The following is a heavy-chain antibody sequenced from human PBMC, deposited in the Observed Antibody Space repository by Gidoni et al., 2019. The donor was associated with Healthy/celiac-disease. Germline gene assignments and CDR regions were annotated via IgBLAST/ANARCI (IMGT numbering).Heavy chain of an antibody. CDR3: AREPGTPARHAFDI. J-gene: IGHJ3*02. Sequence: GESGGGVVQPGRSLRLSCAASGFTFSSYGMHWVRQAPGKGLEWVAVIWYDGSNKYYADSVKGRFTISRDNSKNTLYLQMNSLRAEDTAVYYCAREPGTPARHAFDIWSQGTMVTVSS. CDR1: GFTFSSYG. CDR2: IWYDGSNK. D-gene: IGHD6-25*01. V-gene: IGHV3-33*01.